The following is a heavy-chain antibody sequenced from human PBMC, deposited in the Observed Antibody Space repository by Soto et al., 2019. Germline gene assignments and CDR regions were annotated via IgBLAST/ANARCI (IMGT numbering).Heavy chain of an antibody. Sequence: SGPTLVNPTQTLTLTCTVSGFSLTTSGVGVGWIRQPPGKALEWLALVYWDDFERYNPSLKSRLTITKDTSKNQVVLTVTNMDPVDTATYYCAHITLGSCSGGSCYRFDYWCHGTLVTVPS. CDR2: VYWDDFE. V-gene: IGHV2-5*02. D-gene: IGHD2-15*01. J-gene: IGHJ4*01. CDR3: AHITLGSCSGGSCYRFDY. CDR1: GFSLTTSGVG.